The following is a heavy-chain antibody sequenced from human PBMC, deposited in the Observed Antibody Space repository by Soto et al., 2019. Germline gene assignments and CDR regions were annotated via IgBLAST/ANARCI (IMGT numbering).Heavy chain of an antibody. CDR3: ASGGSSLNFDS. CDR1: GFTFSDYY. J-gene: IGHJ4*02. D-gene: IGHD6-6*01. CDR2: ISNSGSTK. Sequence: PGGSLRLSCAASGFTFSDYYMSWIRQAPGKGLEWVSYISNSGSTKFYADSVTGRFTISRDNAKNSLHLQMNSLRVDDTAVYFCASGGSSLNFDSWGQGTLVTVSS. V-gene: IGHV3-11*01.